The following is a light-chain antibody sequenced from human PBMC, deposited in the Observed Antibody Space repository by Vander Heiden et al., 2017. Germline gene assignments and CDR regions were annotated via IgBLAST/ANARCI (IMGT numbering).Light chain of an antibody. CDR3: QQDKNYPLT. CDR1: QGISTY. V-gene: IGKV1-16*02. Sequence: DIQMTQSPSSSAASIGDRVTITCRASQGISTYLAWFQQMPGKPPKSLIYAASTLQSGVPSHFSGSGSGTDFTLTITSLQPGDFATYYCQQDKNYPLTFGGGTKVEIK. J-gene: IGKJ4*01. CDR2: AAS.